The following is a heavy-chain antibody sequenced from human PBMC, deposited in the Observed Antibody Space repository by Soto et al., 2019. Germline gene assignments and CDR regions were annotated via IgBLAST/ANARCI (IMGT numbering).Heavy chain of an antibody. CDR3: AKDRFFDGSGSYFAEYFQH. J-gene: IGHJ1*01. Sequence: TGGSLRLSCAASGFTFSSYAMSWVRQAPGKGLEWVSAISGSGGSTYYADSVKGRFTISRDNSKNTLYLQMNSLRAEDTAVYYCAKDRFFDGSGSYFAEYFQHWGQGTLVTVSS. D-gene: IGHD3-10*01. CDR2: ISGSGGST. CDR1: GFTFSSYA. V-gene: IGHV3-23*01.